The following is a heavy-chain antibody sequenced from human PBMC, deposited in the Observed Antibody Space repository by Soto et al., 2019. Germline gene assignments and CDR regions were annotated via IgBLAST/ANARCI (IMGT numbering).Heavy chain of an antibody. J-gene: IGHJ4*02. CDR1: GFTFSSYS. Sequence: EVQLVESGGGLVQPGGSLRLSCAASGFTFSSYSRNWVRQAPGKGREWVSYISSSRSTIYYADSVKGRFTISRDNAKNSLYLQMNSLRAEDTAVYYCARKESVRGVSFDYWGQGTLVTVAS. CDR3: ARKESVRGVSFDY. CDR2: ISSSRSTI. V-gene: IGHV3-48*01. D-gene: IGHD3-10*01.